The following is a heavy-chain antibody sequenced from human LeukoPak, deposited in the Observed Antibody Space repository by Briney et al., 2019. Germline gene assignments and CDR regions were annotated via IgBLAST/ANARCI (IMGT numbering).Heavy chain of an antibody. CDR1: GFTFSSYA. CDR3: AKDIFIWAPIVVVPAATYDAFDI. V-gene: IGHV3-23*01. J-gene: IGHJ3*02. D-gene: IGHD2-2*01. CDR2: ISGSGGST. Sequence: PGGSLRLSCAASGFTFSSYAMSWVRQAPRKGLEWVSAISGSGGSTYYADSVKGRFTISRDNSKNTLYLQMSSLRAEDTAVYYCAKDIFIWAPIVVVPAATYDAFDIWGQGTMVTVSS.